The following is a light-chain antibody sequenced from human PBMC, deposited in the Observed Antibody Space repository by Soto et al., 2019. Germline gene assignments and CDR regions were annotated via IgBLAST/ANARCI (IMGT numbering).Light chain of an antibody. CDR2: KAA. Sequence: DIQMTQSPSTLSASVGDRVTITCRASQRISSWLAWYQQKPGKAPKRLIYKAASLESGVPPRFSGSGTGIDFTLTIVSLQPDDFATYYCQQYNSYPWTFGQGTKVEIK. J-gene: IGKJ1*01. CDR1: QRISSW. V-gene: IGKV1-5*03. CDR3: QQYNSYPWT.